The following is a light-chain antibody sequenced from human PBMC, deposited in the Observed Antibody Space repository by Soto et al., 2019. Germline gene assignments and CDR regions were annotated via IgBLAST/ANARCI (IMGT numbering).Light chain of an antibody. V-gene: IGKV1-33*01. CDR1: QDIRNS. CDR2: DAS. CDR3: QQYDNLPYT. J-gene: IGKJ2*01. Sequence: DIQMTQSPSSLSASIGDRVTITCQASQDIRNSLNWYQQKPGKVPSLLIYDASNLETGVPSTFSGSGSGTDFTFTITSLQPEDIATYYCQQYDNLPYTFGQGTKLEIK.